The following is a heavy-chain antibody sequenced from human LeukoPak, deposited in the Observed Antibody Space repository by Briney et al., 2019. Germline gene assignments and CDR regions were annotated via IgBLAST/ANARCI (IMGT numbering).Heavy chain of an antibody. CDR2: INHSGST. J-gene: IGHJ5*02. CDR1: VGSFSGYY. Sequence: SETLSLTCAVYVGSFSGYYWSWLRQPPGKGLEWIGEINHSGSTNYNPSLKSRVTISVDTSKNQFSLKLSSVTAADTAVYYCARVTGERNRRIAAAGTGRWFDPWGQGTLVTVSS. V-gene: IGHV4-34*01. CDR3: ARVTGERNRRIAAAGTGRWFDP. D-gene: IGHD6-13*01.